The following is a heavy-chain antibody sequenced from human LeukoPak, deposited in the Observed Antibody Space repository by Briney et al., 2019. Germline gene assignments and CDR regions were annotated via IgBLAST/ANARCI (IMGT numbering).Heavy chain of an antibody. Sequence: SEPLSLTCTVSGGSISGYYWSWIRQPPGKGLEWIGYIYYTGSTNYNPSLESRVTISVDTSKNQLPLKLSSATAADTAVYYCARGWTTVTYYFDYWGQGTRITVSS. V-gene: IGHV4-59*01. J-gene: IGHJ4*02. CDR3: ARGWTTVTYYFDY. CDR2: IYYTGST. D-gene: IGHD4-17*01. CDR1: GGSISGYY.